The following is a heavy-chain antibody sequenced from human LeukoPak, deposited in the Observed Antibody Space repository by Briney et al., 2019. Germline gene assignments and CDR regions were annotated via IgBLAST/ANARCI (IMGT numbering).Heavy chain of an antibody. Sequence: PGGSLRLSCAASGFTFSSYAMSWVRQAPGKGLEWVSAISGSGGSTYYADSVKGRFTISRDNSKNTLYLQMNSPRAEDTAVYYCAKPPEIFGVVIIPPHFDYWGLGTLVTVSS. CDR1: GFTFSSYA. CDR2: ISGSGGST. D-gene: IGHD3-3*01. CDR3: AKPPEIFGVVIIPPHFDY. V-gene: IGHV3-23*01. J-gene: IGHJ4*02.